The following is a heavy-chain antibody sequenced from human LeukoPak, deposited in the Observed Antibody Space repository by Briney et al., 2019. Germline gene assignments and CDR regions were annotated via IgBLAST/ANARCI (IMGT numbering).Heavy chain of an antibody. V-gene: IGHV4-34*01. CDR2: INNSGST. J-gene: IGHJ4*02. Sequence: SETLSLTCAVYGGSFSGYYWNWIRQPPGKGLEWIGEINNSGSTNYNPSLKSRVTISRDTSKNQFSLKLSSVTAADTAVYYCARCYGGNSKGVTFDYWGQGTLVTVSS. CDR3: ARCYGGNSKGVTFDY. D-gene: IGHD4-23*01. CDR1: GGSFSGYY.